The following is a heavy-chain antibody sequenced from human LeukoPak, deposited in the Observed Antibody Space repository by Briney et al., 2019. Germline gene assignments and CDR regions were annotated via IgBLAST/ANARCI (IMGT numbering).Heavy chain of an antibody. CDR3: ARGVYIAAAQYGY. Sequence: SETLSLTCTVSGGSISSYYWSWIRQPPGKGLEWIGSIYYSGATNYNPSLKSRVTISVDTSKNKFSLKLSSVTAADTAVYYCARGVYIAAAQYGYWGQGTLVTVSS. V-gene: IGHV4-59*01. D-gene: IGHD6-13*01. J-gene: IGHJ4*02. CDR2: IYYSGAT. CDR1: GGSISSYY.